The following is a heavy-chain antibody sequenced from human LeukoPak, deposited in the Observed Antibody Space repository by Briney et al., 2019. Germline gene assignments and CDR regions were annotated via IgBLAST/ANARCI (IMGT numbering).Heavy chain of an antibody. D-gene: IGHD1-14*01. CDR3: ASIALSGEPPEGYFDY. CDR2: INPNSGGT. Sequence: ASVKVSCKASGYTFTSYGMSWVRQAPGQGLEWMGWINPNSGGTNYAQKFQGRVTMTRDTSISTAYMELSRLRSDDTAVYYCASIALSGEPPEGYFDYWGQGTLVTVSS. CDR1: GYTFTSYG. J-gene: IGHJ4*02. V-gene: IGHV1-2*02.